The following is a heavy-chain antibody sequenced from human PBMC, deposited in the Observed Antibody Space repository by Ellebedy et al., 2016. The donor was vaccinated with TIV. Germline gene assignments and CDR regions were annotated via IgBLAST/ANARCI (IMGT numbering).Heavy chain of an antibody. CDR2: ISGGGDNT. V-gene: IGHV3-23*01. CDR3: AKGSSSGFNYDRVGFQY. Sequence: GGSLRLSCAASGFTFSNFAMHWVRQAPGKGLEWLSVISGGGDNTYNADPVQGRFTITRDNSKNTLFLQMNRLRVEDTAVYYCAKGSSSGFNYDRVGFQYWGQGTLVTVSS. J-gene: IGHJ4*02. D-gene: IGHD3-22*01. CDR1: GFTFSNFA.